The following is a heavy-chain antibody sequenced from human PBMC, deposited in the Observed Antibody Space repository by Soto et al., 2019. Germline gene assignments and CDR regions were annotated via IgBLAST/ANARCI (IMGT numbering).Heavy chain of an antibody. Sequence: SETLSLTCAVSGGSISSSNWWSWVRQPPGKGLEWIGEIYHSGSTNYNPSLKSRVTISVDKSKNQFSLKLSSVTAADTAVYYCARFIVVVVAATYYNWFDPWGQGTLVTVAS. D-gene: IGHD2-15*01. CDR1: GGSISSSNW. CDR3: ARFIVVVVAATYYNWFDP. J-gene: IGHJ5*02. V-gene: IGHV4-4*02. CDR2: IYHSGST.